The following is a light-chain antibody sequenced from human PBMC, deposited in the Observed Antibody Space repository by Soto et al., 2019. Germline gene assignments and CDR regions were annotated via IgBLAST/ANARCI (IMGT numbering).Light chain of an antibody. CDR3: SSYTTSSTWV. V-gene: IGLV2-14*01. Sequence: QSALTQPASVSGSPGQSITISCTGSNTDVGAYNYVSWYQQHPHKAPKLMIYEVTNRPSGVSNRFSGSKSGNTASLTISGLQTEDEADYYCSSYTTSSTWVFGGGTKLTVL. CDR2: EVT. CDR1: NTDVGAYNY. J-gene: IGLJ3*02.